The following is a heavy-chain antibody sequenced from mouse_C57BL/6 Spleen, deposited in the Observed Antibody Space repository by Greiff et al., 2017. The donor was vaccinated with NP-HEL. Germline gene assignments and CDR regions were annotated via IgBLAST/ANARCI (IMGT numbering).Heavy chain of an antibody. V-gene: IGHV5-17*01. CDR3: ARYYYSNLYWYFDV. J-gene: IGHJ1*03. CDR1: GFTFSDYG. CDR2: ISSGSSTI. Sequence: EVMLVDSGGGLVKPGGSLKLSCAASGFTFSDYGMHWVRQAPEKGLEWVAYISSGSSTIYYADTVKGRFTISRDNAKNTLFLQMTSLRSEDTAMYYCARYYYSNLYWYFDVWGTGTTVTVSS. D-gene: IGHD2-5*01.